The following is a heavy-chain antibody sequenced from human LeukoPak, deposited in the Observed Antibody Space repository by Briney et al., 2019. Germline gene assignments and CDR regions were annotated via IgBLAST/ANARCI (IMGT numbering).Heavy chain of an antibody. CDR1: GFTFSSYA. CDR2: ISADASST. Sequence: PGGSLRLSCAASGFTFSSYAMSWVRQAPGKGLEWVSAISADASSTYYADSVQGRFTISRYSSKNTLYLQMNSLRAEDTAVYYCARGAYGDYDYWAREPWSPSPQ. J-gene: IGHJ4*02. V-gene: IGHV3-23*01. D-gene: IGHD4-17*01. CDR3: ARGAYGDYDY.